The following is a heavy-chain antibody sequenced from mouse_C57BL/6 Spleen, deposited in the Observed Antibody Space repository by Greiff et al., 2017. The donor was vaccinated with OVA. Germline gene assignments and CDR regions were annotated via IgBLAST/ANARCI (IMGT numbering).Heavy chain of an antibody. D-gene: IGHD1-1*02. CDR3: ARRGEIGGNYWYFDV. CDR2: IYPRSGNT. J-gene: IGHJ1*03. V-gene: IGHV1-81*01. CDR1: GYTFTSYG. Sequence: QVHVKQSGAELARPGASVKLSCKASGYTFTSYGISWVKQRTGQGLEWIGEIYPRSGNTYYNEKFKGKATLTADKSSSTAYMELRSLTSEDSAVYFCARRGEIGGNYWYFDVWGTGTTVTVSS.